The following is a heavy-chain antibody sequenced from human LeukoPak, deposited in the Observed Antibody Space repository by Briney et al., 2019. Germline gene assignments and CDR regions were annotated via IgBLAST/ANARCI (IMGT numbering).Heavy chain of an antibody. Sequence: PGGSLRLSCAAYGFTFRNYGMHWVRQAPGTGLEWVALILYDGSNQYYADSVKGRFTISRDNAKNTLYLQMYSLRAEDTAVYYCASLRQGSGTYYIDYWGQGTLVTVSS. J-gene: IGHJ4*02. CDR2: ILYDGSNQ. CDR1: GFTFRNYG. CDR3: ASLRQGSGTYYIDY. D-gene: IGHD3-10*01. V-gene: IGHV3-30*03.